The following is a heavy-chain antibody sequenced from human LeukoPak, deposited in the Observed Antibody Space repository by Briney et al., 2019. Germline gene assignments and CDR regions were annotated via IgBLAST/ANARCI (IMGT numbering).Heavy chain of an antibody. V-gene: IGHV4-59*12. Sequence: DPSETLSLTCTVSGGSISSYYWSWIRQPPGKGLEWIGYIYYSGSTNYNPSLKSRVTISVDTSKNQFSLKLSSVTAADTAVYYCARGGSGSYYLDYWGQGTLVTVSS. CDR3: ARGGSGSYYLDY. D-gene: IGHD1-26*01. CDR1: GGSISSYY. J-gene: IGHJ4*02. CDR2: IYYSGST.